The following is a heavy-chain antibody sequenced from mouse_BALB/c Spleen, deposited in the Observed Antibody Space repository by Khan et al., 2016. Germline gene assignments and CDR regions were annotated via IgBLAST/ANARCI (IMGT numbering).Heavy chain of an antibody. J-gene: IGHJ4*01. V-gene: IGHV10-1*02. CDR1: GFTFNTYA. CDR2: IRSKSNNYAT. D-gene: IGHD2-1*01. CDR3: VRHGNYAIDY. Sequence: EVQLVESGGGLVQPKGSLKLSCAASGFTFNTYAMNWVRQAPGKGLEWVARIRSKSNNYATYYADSVKDRITISRDDSQSMLYLQMNNLKTEDTAMDYCVRHGNYAIDYWGQGTSVTVSS.